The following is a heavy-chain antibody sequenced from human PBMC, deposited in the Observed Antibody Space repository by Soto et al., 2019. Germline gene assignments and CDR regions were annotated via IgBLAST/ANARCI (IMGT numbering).Heavy chain of an antibody. Sequence: QVQLVESGGGVVQPGRSLRLSCAASGFTFSSYGMHWVRQAPGKGLEWVAVISYDGSNKYYADSVKGRFTISRDNSKNTLYLQMNSLSAEDTAVYYCAKDKTGSWYPTGGFDPWGQGTLVTVSS. CDR3: AKDKTGSWYPTGGFDP. CDR2: ISYDGSNK. J-gene: IGHJ5*02. CDR1: GFTFSSYG. D-gene: IGHD6-13*01. V-gene: IGHV3-30*18.